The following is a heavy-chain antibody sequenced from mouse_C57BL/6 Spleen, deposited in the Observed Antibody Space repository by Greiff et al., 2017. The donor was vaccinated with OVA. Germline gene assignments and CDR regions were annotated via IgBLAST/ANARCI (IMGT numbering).Heavy chain of an antibody. CDR1: GYAFSSSW. CDR3: ARRGDGYYYYYAMGY. J-gene: IGHJ4*01. D-gene: IGHD2-3*01. CDR2: IYPGDGDT. Sequence: QVQLKQSGPELVKPGASVKISCKASGYAFSSSWMNWVKQRPGKGLEWIGRIYPGDGDTNYNGKFKGKATLTADKSSSTAYMQLSSLTSEDSAVYYCARRGDGYYYYYAMGYWGQGTSVTVSS. V-gene: IGHV1-82*01.